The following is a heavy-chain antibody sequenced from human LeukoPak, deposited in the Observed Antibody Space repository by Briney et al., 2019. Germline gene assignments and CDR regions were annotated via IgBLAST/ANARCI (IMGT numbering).Heavy chain of an antibody. Sequence: PGGSLRLSCAASGFTFSSYAMSWVRQAPGKGLEWVSAISGSGGSTYYADSVKGRFTISRDNSKNTLYLQMNSLRAEDTAVYYCAKDPLGSSGWYEDYWGQGTLVTVSS. V-gene: IGHV3-23*01. CDR2: ISGSGGST. D-gene: IGHD6-19*01. J-gene: IGHJ4*02. CDR1: GFTFSSYA. CDR3: AKDPLGSSGWYEDY.